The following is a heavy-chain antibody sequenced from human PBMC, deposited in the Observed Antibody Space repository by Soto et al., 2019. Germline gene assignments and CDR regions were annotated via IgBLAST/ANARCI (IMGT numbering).Heavy chain of an antibody. D-gene: IGHD6-6*01. CDR2: INHSGST. Sequence: QVQLQQWGAGLLKPSETLSLTCAVYGGSFSGYYWSWIRQPPGKGLEWIGEINHSGSTNYNPSLKRRVTISVDTSKNQFSLKLSSVTAADTAVYYCARSSTSIAARYYFDYWGQGTLVTVSS. CDR3: ARSSTSIAARYYFDY. CDR1: GGSFSGYY. J-gene: IGHJ4*02. V-gene: IGHV4-34*01.